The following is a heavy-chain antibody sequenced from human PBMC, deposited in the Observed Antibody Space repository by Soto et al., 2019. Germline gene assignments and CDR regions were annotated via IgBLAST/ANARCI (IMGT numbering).Heavy chain of an antibody. CDR2: IRGNGDGI. V-gene: IGHV3-23*01. CDR1: GLTFTNYA. D-gene: IGHD6-19*01. CDR3: ARVGRTGWVGDSDY. Sequence: GSLRLSCAASGLTFTNYAMNWVRQAPGKGLDWVSSIRGNGDGIYYADSVKGRFTVSRDNSKNTLYLQMNSLRVDDTAVYYCARVGRTGWVGDSDYWGQGVLVTVSS. J-gene: IGHJ4*01.